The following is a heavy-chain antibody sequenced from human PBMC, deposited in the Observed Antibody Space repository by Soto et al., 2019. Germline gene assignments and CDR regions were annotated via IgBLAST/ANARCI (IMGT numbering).Heavy chain of an antibody. V-gene: IGHV1-69*01. CDR3: ARGHQTDNYDFWSGSFDY. Sequence: QVQLVQSGAEVKKPGSSVKVSCKASGGTFSSYAISWVRQAPGQGLEWMGGIIPIFGTANYAQKFQGRVTITADESTSTAYMELSSLRSEDTAVYYCARGHQTDNYDFWSGSFDYWGQGTLVTVSS. CDR2: IIPIFGTA. J-gene: IGHJ4*02. CDR1: GGTFSSYA. D-gene: IGHD3-3*01.